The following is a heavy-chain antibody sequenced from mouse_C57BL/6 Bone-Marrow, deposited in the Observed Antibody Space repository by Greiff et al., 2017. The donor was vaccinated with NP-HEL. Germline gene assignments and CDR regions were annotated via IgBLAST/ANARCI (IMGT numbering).Heavy chain of an antibody. CDR1: GYTFTSYW. V-gene: IGHV1-64*01. D-gene: IGHD1-1*02. CDR2: INPSSGST. Sequence: QVQLQQPGAELVKPGASVKLSCTASGYTFTSYWMPWVQQRPGQGLEWIGMINPSSGSTNYPEKFKSKATLTVDKSSSKAYMQLSSLTSEDSAVYYSAPPLWSYDFDYGVQGTTLTVSS. CDR3: APPLWSYDFDY. J-gene: IGHJ2*01.